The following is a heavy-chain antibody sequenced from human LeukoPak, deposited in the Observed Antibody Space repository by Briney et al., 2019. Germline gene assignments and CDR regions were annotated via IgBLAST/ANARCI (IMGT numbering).Heavy chain of an antibody. CDR3: ASGEDYDSSGYRYFDY. D-gene: IGHD3-22*01. V-gene: IGHV3-30*02. CDR2: IRYDGSNK. Sequence: GGSLRLSCAASGFTFSSYGMHWVRQAPGKGLEWVAFIRYDGSNKYYADSVKGRFTISRDNSKNTPYLQMNSLRAEDTAVYYCASGEDYDSSGYRYFDYWGQATLVTVSS. CDR1: GFTFSSYG. J-gene: IGHJ4*02.